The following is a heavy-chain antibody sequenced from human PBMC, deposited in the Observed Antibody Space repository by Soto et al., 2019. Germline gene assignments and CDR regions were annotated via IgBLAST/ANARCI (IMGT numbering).Heavy chain of an antibody. D-gene: IGHD4-17*01. CDR1: GFTFSDYY. V-gene: IGHV3-11*05. CDR2: ISSSSSYT. Sequence: SLRLSCAASGFTFSDYYMSWIRQAPGKGLEWVSYISSSSSYTNYADSVKGRFTISRDNAKNSLYLQMNSLRAEDTAVYYCARDSVYYGDYELNYFDYWGQGTLVTVSS. CDR3: ARDSVYYGDYELNYFDY. J-gene: IGHJ4*02.